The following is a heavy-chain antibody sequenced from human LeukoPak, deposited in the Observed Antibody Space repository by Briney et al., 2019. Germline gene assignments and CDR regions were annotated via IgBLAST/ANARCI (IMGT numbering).Heavy chain of an antibody. CDR2: TTHSGST. D-gene: IGHD2-21*02. CDR3: ARARGDFSLDY. CDR1: IESFSGYY. J-gene: IGHJ4*02. V-gene: IGHV4-34*01. Sequence: SETLSRTCAVYIESFSGYYWTWIRQPPGKGLEWIGETTHSGSTNYNPSLKSRVTISVDTSKNQFSLKLSSLIAADTAVYYCARARGDFSLDYWGRGPAVRVSS.